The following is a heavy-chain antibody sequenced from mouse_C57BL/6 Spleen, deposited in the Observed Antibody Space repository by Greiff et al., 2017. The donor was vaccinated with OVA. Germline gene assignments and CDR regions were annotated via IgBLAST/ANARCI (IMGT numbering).Heavy chain of an antibody. J-gene: IGHJ1*03. CDR1: GFSLSTSGMG. D-gene: IGHD2-5*01. Sequence: LKESGPGILQSSQTLSLTCSFSGFSLSTSGMGVSWIRQPSGQGLEWLAHIYWDDDKRYNPSLKSRLTISKDTSRNQVFLKITIVDTADTATYYCARRSPDSNYLYFDVWGTGTTVTVSS. CDR3: ARRSPDSNYLYFDV. V-gene: IGHV8-12*01. CDR2: IYWDDDK.